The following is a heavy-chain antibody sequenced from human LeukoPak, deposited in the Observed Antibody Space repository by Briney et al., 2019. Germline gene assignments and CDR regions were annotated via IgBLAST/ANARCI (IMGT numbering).Heavy chain of an antibody. D-gene: IGHD1-26*01. CDR1: GFTFSSYS. CDR2: ISSSSSTI. J-gene: IGHJ4*02. V-gene: IGHV3-48*01. CDR3: ARAPPYSGSYQFDY. Sequence: GGSLRLSCAASGFTFSSYSMNWVRQAPGKGLEWVSYISSSSSTIYYADSVKGRFTISRDNSKNTLYLQMNSLRAEDTAVYYCARAPPYSGSYQFDYWGQGTLVTVSS.